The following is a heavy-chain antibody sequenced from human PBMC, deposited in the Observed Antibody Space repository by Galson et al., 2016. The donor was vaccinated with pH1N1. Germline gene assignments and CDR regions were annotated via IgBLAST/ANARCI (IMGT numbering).Heavy chain of an antibody. Sequence: ETLSLTCTVSGGSISSYYWSWIRQPPGKGLEWIGYLYNSGGTNYNLSLMSRVTISEDTSRNQFSLKLRSVTAADTAVYYCASAGYRSGWYGIGAFDVWGQGTKVTVSS. CDR1: GGSISSYY. CDR3: ASAGYRSGWYGIGAFDV. J-gene: IGHJ3*01. CDR2: LYNSGGT. V-gene: IGHV4-59*01. D-gene: IGHD6-13*01.